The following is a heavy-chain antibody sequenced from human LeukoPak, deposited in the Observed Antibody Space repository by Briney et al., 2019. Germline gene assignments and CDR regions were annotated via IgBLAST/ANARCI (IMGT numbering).Heavy chain of an antibody. CDR2: INPNSGGT. D-gene: IGHD3-3*01. V-gene: IGHV1-2*02. CDR3: ARDYDFWSGYCNWFDP. Sequence: ASVKVSCKASGYTFSGYYMHWVRQAPGQGLEWMGWINPNSGGTNYAQKFQGRVTMTRDTSISTAYMELSRLRSDDTAVYYCARDYDFWSGYCNWFDPWGQGTLVTVSS. CDR1: GYTFSGYY. J-gene: IGHJ5*02.